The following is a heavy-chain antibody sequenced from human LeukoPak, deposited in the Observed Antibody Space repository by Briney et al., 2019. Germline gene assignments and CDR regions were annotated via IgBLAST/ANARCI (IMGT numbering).Heavy chain of an antibody. D-gene: IGHD6-19*01. V-gene: IGHV3-33*01. Sequence: GGSLRLSCAASGFNFSSYGMHWVCQAPGKGLEWVTSIWFDGSNIHYADSVKGRVIISRDNSKSALYLQMNSLRAEDTAIYYCARDSLPMAVTGPFDHWGQGALVTVSS. CDR3: ARDSLPMAVTGPFDH. J-gene: IGHJ4*02. CDR2: IWFDGSNI. CDR1: GFNFSSYG.